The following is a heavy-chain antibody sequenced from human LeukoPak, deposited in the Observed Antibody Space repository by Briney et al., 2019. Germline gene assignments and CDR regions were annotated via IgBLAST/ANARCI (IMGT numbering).Heavy chain of an antibody. CDR1: GGSISSSSYY. J-gene: IGHJ5*02. CDR3: ARSSRGYDPNWFDP. D-gene: IGHD5-12*01. Sequence: SETLSLTCTVSGGSISSSSYYWGWTRQPPGKGLEWIGSIYYSGSTYYNPSLKSRVTISVDTSKNQFSLKLSSVTAADTAVYYCARSSRGYDPNWFDPWGQGTLVTVSS. V-gene: IGHV4-39*01. CDR2: IYYSGST.